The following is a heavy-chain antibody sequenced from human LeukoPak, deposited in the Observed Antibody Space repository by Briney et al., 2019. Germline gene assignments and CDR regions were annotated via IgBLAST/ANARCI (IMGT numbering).Heavy chain of an antibody. CDR2: INHSGST. Sequence: SETLSLTCTVSGGSISSSSYSWTWIRQPPGKGLEWIGEINHSGSTNYNPSLKSRVTISVDTSKNQFSLKLSSVTAADTAVYYCARVPYMATTLTLGDYWGQGTLVTVSS. V-gene: IGHV4-39*07. CDR1: GGSISSSSYS. D-gene: IGHD5-24*01. J-gene: IGHJ4*02. CDR3: ARVPYMATTLTLGDY.